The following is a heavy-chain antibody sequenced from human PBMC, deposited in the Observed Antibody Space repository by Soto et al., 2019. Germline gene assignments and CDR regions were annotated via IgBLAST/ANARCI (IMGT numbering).Heavy chain of an antibody. CDR3: AKGHSGYVGYYGMDV. CDR2: ISGSGGST. CDR1: GFTFSSYA. D-gene: IGHD5-12*01. V-gene: IGHV3-23*01. J-gene: IGHJ6*02. Sequence: GGSLRLSCAASGFTFSSYAMNWVRQAPGKGLEWVSGISGSGGSTYYADSVKGRFTISRDIFKNMLYLQMNSLRAEDTAVYYCAKGHSGYVGYYGMDVCGQGTTVTVSS.